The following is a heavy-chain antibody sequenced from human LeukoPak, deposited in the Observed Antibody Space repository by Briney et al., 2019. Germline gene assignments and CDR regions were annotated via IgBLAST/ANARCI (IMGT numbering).Heavy chain of an antibody. CDR2: INTNTGNP. D-gene: IGHD5-24*01. CDR3: ARGIEMPTIWNLGEGGYYFDY. J-gene: IGHJ4*02. Sequence: ASVKVSCKASGYTFTSYAMDWVRQASGQGLEWMGWINTNTGNPTYAQGFTGRFVFSLDTSVSTAYLQISSLKAEDTAVYYCARGIEMPTIWNLGEGGYYFDYWGQGTLVTVSS. CDR1: GYTFTSYA. V-gene: IGHV7-4-1*02.